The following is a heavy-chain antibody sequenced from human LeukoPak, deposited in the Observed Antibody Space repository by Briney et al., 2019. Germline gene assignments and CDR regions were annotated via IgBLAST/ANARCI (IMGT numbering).Heavy chain of an antibody. CDR3: ARVSGSSGWYLMLGFDY. J-gene: IGHJ4*02. Sequence: PSETLSLTCTVSGGSISSYYWSWIRQPPGKGLEWIGYIYYSGSTNYNPSLKSRVTISVDTSKNQFSLKLSSVTASDTAVYSCARVSGSSGWYLMLGFDYGGRGTLVTVSS. V-gene: IGHV4-59*01. CDR1: GGSISSYY. D-gene: IGHD6-19*01. CDR2: IYYSGST.